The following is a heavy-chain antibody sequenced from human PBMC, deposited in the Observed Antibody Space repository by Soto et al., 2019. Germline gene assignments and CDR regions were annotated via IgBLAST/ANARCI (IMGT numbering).Heavy chain of an antibody. V-gene: IGHV4-61*02. CDR1: GGSISSGGYY. CDR2: IYATGDT. D-gene: IGHD1-26*01. CDR3: VRDGTKNLRDRFEP. Sequence: TLSLTCTVSGGSISSGGYYWSWIRQPPGKGLEWIGRIYATGDTDYNPSLKSRISMSVDMSKKQFSLTLRSVTAADTAIYYCVRDGTKNLRDRFEPWGRGILVTVSS. J-gene: IGHJ5*02.